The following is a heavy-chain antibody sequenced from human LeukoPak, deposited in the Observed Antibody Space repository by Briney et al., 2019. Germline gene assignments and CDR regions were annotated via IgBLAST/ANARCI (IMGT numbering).Heavy chain of an antibody. V-gene: IGHV4-30-2*01. Sequence: PSETLSLTCAVSGGSISSGGYSWSWIRQPPGKGLEWIGYIYHSGSTYYNPSLKSRVTISVDRSKNQFSLKLSSVTAADTAVYYCARAFGRAVAGIIYYYGMDVWGQGTTVTVSS. J-gene: IGHJ6*02. CDR2: IYHSGST. D-gene: IGHD6-19*01. CDR1: GGSISSGGYS. CDR3: ARAFGRAVAGIIYYYGMDV.